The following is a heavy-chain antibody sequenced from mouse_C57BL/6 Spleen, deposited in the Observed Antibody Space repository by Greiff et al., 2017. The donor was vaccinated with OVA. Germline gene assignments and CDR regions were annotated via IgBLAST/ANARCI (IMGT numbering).Heavy chain of an antibody. V-gene: IGHV5-6*01. CDR3: ASNWGYFDY. Sequence: EVHLVESGGDLVKPGGSLKLSCAASGFTFSSYGMSWVRQTPDKRLEWVATISSGGSYTYYPDSVQGRFTISRDTAKNTLYLPMSGLKSEDTAMYYCASNWGYFDYWGQGTTLTVSS. CDR1: GFTFSSYG. J-gene: IGHJ2*01. D-gene: IGHD4-1*01. CDR2: ISSGGSYT.